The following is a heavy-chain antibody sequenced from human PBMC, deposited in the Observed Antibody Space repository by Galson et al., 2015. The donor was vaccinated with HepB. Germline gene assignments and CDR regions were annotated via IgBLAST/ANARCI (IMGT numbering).Heavy chain of an antibody. V-gene: IGHV3-30*04. J-gene: IGHJ5*02. CDR1: GFTFSSYA. CDR3: ARDGDSGSYYTTNWFDP. D-gene: IGHD3-10*01. CDR2: ISYDGSNK. Sequence: SLRLSCAASGFTFSSYAMHWVRQAPGKGLEWVAVISYDGSNKYYADSVKGRFTISRDNSKNTLYLQMNSLRAEDTAVYYCARDGDSGSYYTTNWFDPWGQGTLVTVSS.